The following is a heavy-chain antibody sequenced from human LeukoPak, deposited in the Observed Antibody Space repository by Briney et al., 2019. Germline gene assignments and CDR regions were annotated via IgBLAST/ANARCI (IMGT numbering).Heavy chain of an antibody. CDR1: GYTFTGYY. CDR3: ARDLIAYGSGTLPA. CDR2: INPNSGGT. J-gene: IGHJ5*02. V-gene: IGHV1-2*02. Sequence: ASVKVSCKASGYTFTGYYMHWVRQAPGQGLEWMGWINPNSGGTNYAQKFQGGVTMTRDTSISTAYMELSRLRSDDTAVYYCARDLIAYGSGTLPAWGQGTLVTVSS. D-gene: IGHD3-10*01.